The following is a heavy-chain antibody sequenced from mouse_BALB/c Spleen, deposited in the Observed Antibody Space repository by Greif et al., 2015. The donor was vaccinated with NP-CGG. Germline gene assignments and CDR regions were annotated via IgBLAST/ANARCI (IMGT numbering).Heavy chain of an antibody. V-gene: IGHV14-3*02. CDR2: IDPANGNT. CDR1: GFNIKDTY. CDR3: ASYYCDSSLFAY. J-gene: IGHJ3*01. Sequence: EVQLQQSGAELVKPGASVKLSCTASGFNIKDTYMHWVKQRPEQGLEWIGRIDPANGNTKYDPKFQGKATITADTSSNTAYLQLSSLTAEDTAVYYCASYYCDSSLFAYWGQGTLVTVSA. D-gene: IGHD1-1*01.